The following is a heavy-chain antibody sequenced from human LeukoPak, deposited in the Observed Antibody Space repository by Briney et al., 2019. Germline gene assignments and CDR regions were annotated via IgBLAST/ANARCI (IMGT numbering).Heavy chain of an antibody. Sequence: GGSLRLSCAASGFTFSSYAMHWVRQAPGKGLEWVAVISYDGGNKYYADSVKGRFTISRDNSKNTLYLQMNSLRAEDTAVYYCATMSPYSSGWSHPPSNFDYWGQGTLVTVSS. CDR3: ATMSPYSSGWSHPPSNFDY. CDR2: ISYDGGNK. J-gene: IGHJ4*02. V-gene: IGHV3-30*04. D-gene: IGHD6-19*01. CDR1: GFTFSSYA.